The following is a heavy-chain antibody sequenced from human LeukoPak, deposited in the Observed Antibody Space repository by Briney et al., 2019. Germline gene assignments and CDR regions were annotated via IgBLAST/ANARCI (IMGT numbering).Heavy chain of an antibody. J-gene: IGHJ6*02. Sequence: ASVKVSCKASGYTFTSYGISWVRQAPGQGLEWMGWISAYNGNTNYAQKFQGRVTITADKSTSTAYMELSSLRSEDTAVYYCGVVAATYGYYYYGMDVWGQGTTVTVSS. CDR3: GVVAATYGYYYYGMDV. CDR1: GYTFTSYG. CDR2: ISAYNGNT. D-gene: IGHD2-15*01. V-gene: IGHV1-18*01.